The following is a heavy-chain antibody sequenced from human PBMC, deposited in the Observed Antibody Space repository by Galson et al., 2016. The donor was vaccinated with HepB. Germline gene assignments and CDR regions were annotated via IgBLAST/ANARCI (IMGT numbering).Heavy chain of an antibody. D-gene: IGHD3-10*01. V-gene: IGHV2-26*01. CDR1: GFSLTSAWVG. Sequence: PALVKPTQTLTLTCTVSGFSLTSAWVGVTWIRQPPGKALEWLASIFSNGKESYTTSLKSRLTISKDTSKSQVVLTMTNMDPVDTANYHCSRILNSRLTMVRGVTNLPDYWGQGTLVTVSS. CDR3: SRILNSRLTMVRGVTNLPDY. CDR2: IFSNGKE. J-gene: IGHJ4*02.